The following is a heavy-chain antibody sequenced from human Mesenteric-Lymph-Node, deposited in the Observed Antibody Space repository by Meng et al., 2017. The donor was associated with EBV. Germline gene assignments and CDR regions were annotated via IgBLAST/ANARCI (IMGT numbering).Heavy chain of an antibody. Sequence: QVQLVQSGAEVKKPGASGKVSCKASRYPFTTYGLSWVRQAPGQGLEWMGWISGYYGNTNYAQKFQGRVTMTTDTSTSTAYMELRSLRSDDTAVYYCARDGGAGGDKGYWGQGTLVTVSS. CDR1: RYPFTTYG. CDR2: ISGYYGNT. D-gene: IGHD3-16*01. J-gene: IGHJ4*02. CDR3: ARDGGAGGDKGY. V-gene: IGHV1-18*01.